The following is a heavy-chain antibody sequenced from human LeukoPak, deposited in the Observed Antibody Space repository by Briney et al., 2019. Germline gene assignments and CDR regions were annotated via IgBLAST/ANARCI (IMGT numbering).Heavy chain of an antibody. CDR1: GYSFTSYG. V-gene: IGHV1-18*01. CDR3: ATTGVRSPNKMDY. Sequence: ASVKVSCKASGYSFTSYGITWVRQAPGQGLEWMGWISPYNGNTKDIQKLKGRVTMTTDTFTKTVYMEPRTLRSDDTAVYYCATTGVRSPNKMDYWGQGTLVTVSS. D-gene: IGHD7-27*01. CDR2: ISPYNGNT. J-gene: IGHJ4*02.